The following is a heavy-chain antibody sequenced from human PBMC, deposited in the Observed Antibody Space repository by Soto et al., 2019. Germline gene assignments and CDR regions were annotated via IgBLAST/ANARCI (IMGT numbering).Heavy chain of an antibody. J-gene: IGHJ4*02. CDR2: INGSGGST. D-gene: IGHD2-2*01. V-gene: IGHV3-23*01. CDR3: ANLIQGPAAFDY. CDR1: GFTFSSYA. Sequence: GGSLRLSCAASGFTFSSYAMSWVRQAPGKGLEWVSAINGSGGSTYYADSVKGRFTISRDNSKNTLYLQMNSLRAEDTAVYYCANLIQGPAAFDYWGQGTLVTVSS.